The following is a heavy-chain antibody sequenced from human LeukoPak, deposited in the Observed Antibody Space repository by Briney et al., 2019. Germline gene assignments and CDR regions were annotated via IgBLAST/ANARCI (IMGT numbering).Heavy chain of an antibody. V-gene: IGHV1-18*01. CDR3: ARELGYDFWSGDSGFDY. D-gene: IGHD3-3*01. Sequence: ASVKVSCKASGYTFTSYGISWVRQAPGQGLEWMGWISAYNGNTNYAQKLQGRVTMTTDTSTSTAYMELRSLRSDDTAVYYCARELGYDFWSGDSGFDYWGREPWSPSPQ. J-gene: IGHJ4*02. CDR2: ISAYNGNT. CDR1: GYTFTSYG.